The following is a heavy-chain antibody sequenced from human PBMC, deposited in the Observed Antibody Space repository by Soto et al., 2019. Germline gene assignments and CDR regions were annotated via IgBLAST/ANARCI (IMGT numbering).Heavy chain of an antibody. J-gene: IGHJ6*02. Sequence: QITLKESGPTLVKPTQTLTLTCTFSGFSLSTSGVGVGWIRQPPGKALEWLALIYWDDDKRYSPSLKSRLTTTKDTSKNQVVLTMTNMDLVNTATYYCAHSYDILPVYTYSYYSGMDFWAKGPRSPSP. D-gene: IGHD3-9*01. CDR1: GFSLSTSGVG. CDR3: AHSYDILPVYTYSYYSGMDF. CDR2: IYWDDDK. V-gene: IGHV2-5*02.